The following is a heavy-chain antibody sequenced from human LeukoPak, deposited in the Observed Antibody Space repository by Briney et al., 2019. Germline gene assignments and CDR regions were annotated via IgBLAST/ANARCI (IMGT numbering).Heavy chain of an antibody. J-gene: IGHJ4*02. Sequence: ASVKVSCKASGYTFTGYYMHWVRQAPGQGLEWMGWINPNSGGTNYAQKFQGRVTMTRDTSISTAYMELSRLRSDDTAVYYCAIPNYYDSSGSFDYWGQGTLVTVYS. V-gene: IGHV1-2*02. CDR2: INPNSGGT. CDR1: GYTFTGYY. CDR3: AIPNYYDSSGSFDY. D-gene: IGHD3-22*01.